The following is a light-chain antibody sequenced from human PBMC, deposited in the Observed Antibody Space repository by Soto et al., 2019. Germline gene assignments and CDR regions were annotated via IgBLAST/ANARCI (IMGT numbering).Light chain of an antibody. Sequence: DIQMTQSPSTLSASVGDRVTITCRASESISGWLAWYQQKPGKAPKLVMFKASTLKSGVPSRFSGSGSGTEFTLSISSLQPDDFAIYYCQQYNSYPRTFGQGTKVEIK. J-gene: IGKJ1*01. CDR3: QQYNSYPRT. CDR1: ESISGW. CDR2: KAS. V-gene: IGKV1-5*03.